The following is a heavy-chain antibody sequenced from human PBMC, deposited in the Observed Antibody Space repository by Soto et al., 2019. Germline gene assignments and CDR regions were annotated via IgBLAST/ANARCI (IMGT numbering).Heavy chain of an antibody. CDR2: IWFDGSNK. CDR1: GFTFSSYG. V-gene: IGHV3-33*01. Sequence: GGSLRLSCAASGFTFSSYGMHWVRQAPGKGLEWVAVIWFDGSNKYYADSVKGRFTISRDNSNNTLYLQMNSLRAGDTAVYYCARQHRDILTVLLWNGMDVWGQGTTGTVTS. CDR3: ARQHRDILTVLLWNGMDV. D-gene: IGHD3-9*01. J-gene: IGHJ6*02.